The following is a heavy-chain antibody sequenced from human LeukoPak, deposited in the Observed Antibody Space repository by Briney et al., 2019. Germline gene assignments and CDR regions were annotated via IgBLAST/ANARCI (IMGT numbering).Heavy chain of an antibody. CDR1: GGSISSYY. J-gene: IGHJ5*02. Sequence: SETLSLTCTVSGGSISSYYWSWIRQPAGKGLEWIGRIYTSGSTNYNPSLKSRVTMSVDTSKNQFSLKLSSVTAADTAVYYCARDVLVYCSSTSCLNWFDPWGQGTLVTVSS. V-gene: IGHV4-4*07. CDR3: ARDVLVYCSSTSCLNWFDP. D-gene: IGHD2-2*01. CDR2: IYTSGST.